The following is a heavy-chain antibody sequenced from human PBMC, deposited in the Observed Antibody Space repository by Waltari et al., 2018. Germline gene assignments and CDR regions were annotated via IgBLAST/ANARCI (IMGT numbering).Heavy chain of an antibody. CDR2: IYHSGST. CDR3: ARTDIVVVPAAMREFYFDY. CDR1: GYSISSGYY. D-gene: IGHD2-2*01. J-gene: IGHJ4*02. V-gene: IGHV4-38-2*01. Sequence: SGYSISSGYYWGWIWLPPGKGLEWIGSIYHSGSTCYNPSLKSRVTISVDTSKNQFSPKLSSVTAADTAVYYCARTDIVVVPAAMREFYFDYWGQGTLVTVSS.